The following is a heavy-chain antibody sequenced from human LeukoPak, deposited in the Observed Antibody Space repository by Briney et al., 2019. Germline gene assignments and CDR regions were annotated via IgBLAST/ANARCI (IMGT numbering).Heavy chain of an antibody. CDR1: GGTFSSYA. CDR3: ARTVLGGYYYYYYMDV. CDR2: IIPIFGTA. D-gene: IGHD1-26*01. J-gene: IGHJ6*03. Sequence: SVKVSCKASGGTFSSYAISWVRQAPGQGLEWMGGIIPIFGTANYAQKFQGRVTITADKSTSTAYMELSSLRSEDTAVYYCARTVLGGYYYYYYMDVWGKGTTVTVSS. V-gene: IGHV1-69*06.